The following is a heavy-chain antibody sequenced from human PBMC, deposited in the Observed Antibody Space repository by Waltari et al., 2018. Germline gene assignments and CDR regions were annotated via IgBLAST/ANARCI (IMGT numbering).Heavy chain of an antibody. V-gene: IGHV4-34*01. CDR3: ASLKSYYGPFDY. CDR2: INHSGST. J-gene: IGHJ4*02. CDR1: GGSFSGYY. D-gene: IGHD1-26*01. Sequence: QVQLQQWGAGLLKPSETLSLTCAVYGGSFSGYYWSWIRQPPGKGLEWIGEINHSGSTNYNPSLKSRVTISVDTSKNQFSLKLSSVTAADTDVYYCASLKSYYGPFDYWGQGTLVTVSS.